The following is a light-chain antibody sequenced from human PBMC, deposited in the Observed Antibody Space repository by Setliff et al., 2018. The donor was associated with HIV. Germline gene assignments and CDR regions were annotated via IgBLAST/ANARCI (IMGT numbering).Light chain of an antibody. CDR1: GSDAGLYKS. J-gene: IGLJ2*01. CDR3: CSYAGSYTYVV. Sequence: QSALAQPASVSGSPGQSITISCTATGSDAGLYKSVSWYQQHPGKAPKVIIYDVSERPSGVPDRFSGSKSGNTASLTISGLQAEDEADYYCCSYAGSYTYVVFGGGTKVTVL. CDR2: DVS. V-gene: IGLV2-11*01.